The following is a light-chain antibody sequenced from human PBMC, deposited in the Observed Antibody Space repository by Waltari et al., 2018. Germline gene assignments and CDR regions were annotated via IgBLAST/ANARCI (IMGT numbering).Light chain of an antibody. CDR3: GSYADTSTWV. Sequence: QSVLTQPPSASGSPGQSVTISCTGSSSDVGGYNSFSWYQRPPGKAPQLMIYDVNKRPSGVPDRFSGSKSGNTASLTVSGLQVEDEGDYYCGSYADTSTWVFGGGTSLTVL. J-gene: IGLJ3*02. CDR2: DVN. CDR1: SSDVGGYNS. V-gene: IGLV2-8*01.